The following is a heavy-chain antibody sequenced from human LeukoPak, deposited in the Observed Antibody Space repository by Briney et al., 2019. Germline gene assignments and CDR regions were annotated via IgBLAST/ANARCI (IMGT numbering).Heavy chain of an antibody. CDR2: ITGSGGST. V-gene: IGHV3-23*01. CDR3: ARDRNFPRDQFDY. Sequence: GGSLRLSCAASGFTFSSYAMGWVRQAPGKGLEWVSAITGSGGSTYYADSVRGRFTISRDDSKDTLYLQLNSLGAEDTAVYFCARDRNFPRDQFDYWGQGTLVTVSS. D-gene: IGHD4-11*01. CDR1: GFTFSSYA. J-gene: IGHJ4*02.